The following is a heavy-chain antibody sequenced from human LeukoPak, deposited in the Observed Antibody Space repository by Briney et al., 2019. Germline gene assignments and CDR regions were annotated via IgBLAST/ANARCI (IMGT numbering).Heavy chain of an antibody. V-gene: IGHV3-33*06. Sequence: GGSLRLSCAASGFTFSSYGMPWVRQAPGKGLEWVAVIWYDGSNKYYADSVKGRFTISRDNSKNTLYLQMNSLRAEDTAVYYCAKVPGGYCASSTCWLDYWGQGTLVTVSS. D-gene: IGHD2-21*01. CDR1: GFTFSSYG. CDR2: IWYDGSNK. CDR3: AKVPGGYCASSTCWLDY. J-gene: IGHJ4*02.